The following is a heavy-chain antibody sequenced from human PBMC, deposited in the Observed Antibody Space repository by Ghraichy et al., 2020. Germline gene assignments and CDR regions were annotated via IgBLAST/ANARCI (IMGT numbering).Heavy chain of an antibody. CDR1: GGSISSYY. D-gene: IGHD1-1*01. Sequence: SQTLSLTCTVSGGSISSYYWSWIRQPPGKGLEWIGYIYYSGCTNYNPSLKSRVTISVDTSKNQFSLKLSSVTAADTAVYYCARSPGTFDYWGQGTLVTVSS. CDR2: IYYSGCT. CDR3: ARSPGTFDY. V-gene: IGHV4-59*08. J-gene: IGHJ4*02.